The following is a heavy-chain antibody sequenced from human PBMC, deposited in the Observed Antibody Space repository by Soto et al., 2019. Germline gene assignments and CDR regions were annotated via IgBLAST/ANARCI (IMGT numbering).Heavy chain of an antibody. CDR1: GYTFTDYY. D-gene: IGHD3-3*01. V-gene: IGHV1-2*04. J-gene: IGHJ2*01. CDR2: INPNSGGT. Sequence: ASLKVSCKASGYTFTDYYMHWVRQAPGQGLEWMGWINPNSGGTKYAQKFQAWVTMTADTSISTAYLELSRLRSDHTAVYYCAREIRSGYYKYWYFDLWGRGTLVTVSS. CDR3: AREIRSGYYKYWYFDL.